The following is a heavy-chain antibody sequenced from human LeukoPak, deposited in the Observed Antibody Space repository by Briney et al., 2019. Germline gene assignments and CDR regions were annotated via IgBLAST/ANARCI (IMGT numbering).Heavy chain of an antibody. D-gene: IGHD3-22*01. Sequence: SETLSLTCTVSGASINNYYWSWIRQPPGQDLEWFGYIYYSGSTNYNPSLKSRVTISIDTSKKQLSLKLSSVTAADTAVYFCAIVRHYDSIAGPFDVWGQGTMVTVSS. CDR1: GASINNYY. V-gene: IGHV4-59*01. CDR2: IYYSGST. CDR3: AIVRHYDSIAGPFDV. J-gene: IGHJ3*01.